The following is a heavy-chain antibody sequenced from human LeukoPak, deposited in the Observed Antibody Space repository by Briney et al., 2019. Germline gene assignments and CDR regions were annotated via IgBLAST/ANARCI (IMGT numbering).Heavy chain of an antibody. D-gene: IGHD3-22*01. CDR1: GFTFSRYS. CDR2: ISSSSSYI. Sequence: PGGSLRLSCAASGFTFSRYSMNWVRQAPGKGLEWVSSISSSSSYIYYADAVNGRFTISRDNANNSLYLQTNSLRDEETAVYYCARERRYYDSSGYFNDAFDIWGQGTMVTVSS. CDR3: ARERRYYDSSGYFNDAFDI. J-gene: IGHJ3*02. V-gene: IGHV3-21*01.